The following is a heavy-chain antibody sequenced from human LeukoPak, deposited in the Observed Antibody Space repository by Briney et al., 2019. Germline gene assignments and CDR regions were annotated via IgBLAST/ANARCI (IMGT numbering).Heavy chain of an antibody. CDR2: IYTSGST. CDR3: ARASSSWDYYYGMDV. CDR1: GGSISSYY. Sequence: PSETLSLTCTVSGGSISSYYWSWIRQPAGNGLEWIGRIYTSGSTNYNPSLKSRVTMSVDTSKNQFSLKLSSVTAADTAVYYCARASSSWDYYYGMDVWGQGTTVTVSS. D-gene: IGHD6-13*01. J-gene: IGHJ6*02. V-gene: IGHV4-4*07.